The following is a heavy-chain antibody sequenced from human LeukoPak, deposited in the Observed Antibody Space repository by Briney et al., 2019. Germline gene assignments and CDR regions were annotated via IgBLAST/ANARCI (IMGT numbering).Heavy chain of an antibody. V-gene: IGHV4-39*01. J-gene: IGHJ4*02. CDR2: IYYSGST. Sequence: SETLSLTCTVSGGSISGSSYYWGWIRQPPGKGLEWIGSIYYSGSTYYNPSLKSRVTISVDTSKNQFSPKLSSVTAADTAVYYCARLGIIRGKDYWGQGTLVTVSS. CDR3: ARLGIIRGKDY. CDR1: GGSISGSSYY. D-gene: IGHD3-10*01.